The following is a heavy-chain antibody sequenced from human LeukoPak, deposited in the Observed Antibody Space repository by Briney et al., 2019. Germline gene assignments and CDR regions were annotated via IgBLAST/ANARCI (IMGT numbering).Heavy chain of an antibody. V-gene: IGHV1-2*02. CDR2: INPNSGGT. Sequence: ASVKVSCKASGYTFTGYYMHWVRQAPGQGLEWMGWINPNSGGTNYAQKFQGRVTMTRDTSISTAYMELSRLRSDDTAVYYCARDLGYSSGWYSDYWGQGTLVTVSS. CDR1: GYTFTGYY. D-gene: IGHD6-19*01. J-gene: IGHJ4*02. CDR3: ARDLGYSSGWYSDY.